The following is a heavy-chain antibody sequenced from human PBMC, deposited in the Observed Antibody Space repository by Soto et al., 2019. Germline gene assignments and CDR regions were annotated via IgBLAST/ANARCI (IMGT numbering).Heavy chain of an antibody. J-gene: IGHJ6*03. Sequence: ETLSLTCAVYGGSFSGYYWSWIRQPPGKGLEWIGEINHSGSTYYNPSLKSRVTISVDTSKNQFSLKLSSVTAADTAVYYCARHVDXXGDYYYYYYYYMDVWGKGTTVTVSS. D-gene: IGHD4-17*01. V-gene: IGHV4-34*01. CDR1: GGSFSGYY. CDR3: ARHVDXXGDYYYYYYYYMDV. CDR2: INHSGST.